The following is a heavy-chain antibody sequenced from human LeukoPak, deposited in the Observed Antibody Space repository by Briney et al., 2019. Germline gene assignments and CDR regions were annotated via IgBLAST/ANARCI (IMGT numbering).Heavy chain of an antibody. D-gene: IGHD3-10*01. J-gene: IGHJ5*01. Sequence: SGTLSLTWAVYGGSFNGYYWSWIRQSPGKGLEGIGEVDHSGRTNYNPSLKSRLTMSVDTSKNQFSLKLTSVTAADTAIYYCARVPPPGATAYGAVDSWGRGTLVTVSS. CDR2: VDHSGRT. CDR1: GGSFNGYY. V-gene: IGHV4-34*01. CDR3: ARVPPPGATAYGAVDS.